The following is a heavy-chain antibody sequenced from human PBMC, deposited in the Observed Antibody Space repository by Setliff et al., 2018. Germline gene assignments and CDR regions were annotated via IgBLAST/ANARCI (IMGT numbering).Heavy chain of an antibody. Sequence: GGSLRLSCAASGLTLTPYTMTWVRQAPGKGLEWVANIKQDESEKHYVGSVKGRFTISRDNARNSVYLQMNSLRAEDAAVYYCATSDWYAAFDHWGQGTLVTVSS. J-gene: IGHJ4*02. D-gene: IGHD6-19*01. CDR1: GLTLTPYT. CDR2: IKQDESEK. CDR3: ATSDWYAAFDH. V-gene: IGHV3-7*01.